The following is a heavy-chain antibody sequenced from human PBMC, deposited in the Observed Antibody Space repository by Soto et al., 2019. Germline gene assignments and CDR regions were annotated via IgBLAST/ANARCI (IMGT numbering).Heavy chain of an antibody. J-gene: IGHJ3*02. D-gene: IGHD1-1*01. CDR3: ARDDAFGNENGFDI. CDR2: IVSDESAK. Sequence: PLRLSCAVSGFPFSTYGFHWVRQPPGKGLEWVAVIVSDESAKYHADSVEGRFTISRDNSKDTLYLQMNSLRAEDTAVYYCARDDAFGNENGFDIWGQGTMVTVSS. V-gene: IGHV3-33*01. CDR1: GFPFSTYG.